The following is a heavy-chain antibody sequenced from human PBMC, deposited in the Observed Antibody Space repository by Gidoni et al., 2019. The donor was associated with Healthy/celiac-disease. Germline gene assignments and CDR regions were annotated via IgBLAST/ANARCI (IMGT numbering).Heavy chain of an antibody. CDR3: ARHLAYYDILTDYRGAPFVDY. D-gene: IGHD3-9*01. J-gene: IGHJ4*02. CDR2: ST. V-gene: IGHV4-39*01. Sequence: STYYNPSLKSRVTISVDTSKNQFSLKLSSVTAADTAVYYCARHLAYYDILTDYRGAPFVDYWGQGTLVTVSS.